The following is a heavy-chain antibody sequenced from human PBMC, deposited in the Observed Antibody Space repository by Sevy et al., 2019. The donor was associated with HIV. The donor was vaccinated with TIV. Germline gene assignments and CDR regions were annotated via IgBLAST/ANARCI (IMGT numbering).Heavy chain of an antibody. CDR1: GGTFSSYA. CDR3: ARSIAARPDFYYYYYYMDV. Sequence: ASVKVSCKASGGTFSSYAISWVRQAPGQGLEWMGGIIPIFGTANYAQKLQGRVTITADKSTSTAYMELSSLRSEDTAVYYCARSIAARPDFYYYYYYMDVWGKGTTVTVSS. J-gene: IGHJ6*03. CDR2: IIPIFGTA. V-gene: IGHV1-69*06. D-gene: IGHD6-6*01.